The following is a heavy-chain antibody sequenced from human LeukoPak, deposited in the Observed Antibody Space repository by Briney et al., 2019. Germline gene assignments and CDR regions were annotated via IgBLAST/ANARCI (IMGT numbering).Heavy chain of an antibody. V-gene: IGHV1-8*02. Sequence: ASVKLSCKASGSTFSSYDINWVRQATGQGLEWMGWMNPNSGDTGYTPRFQGRVTMTRDTSISTAYMELSSLRSEDTAVYYCARADCSGGSCYIGYWGQGTLVTVSS. CDR1: GSTFSSYD. CDR3: ARADCSGGSCYIGY. J-gene: IGHJ4*02. D-gene: IGHD2-15*01. CDR2: MNPNSGDT.